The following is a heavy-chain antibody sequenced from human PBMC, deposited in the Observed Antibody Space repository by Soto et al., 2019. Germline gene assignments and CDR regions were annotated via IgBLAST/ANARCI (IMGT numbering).Heavy chain of an antibody. J-gene: IGHJ3*02. V-gene: IGHV4-34*01. D-gene: IGHD6-13*01. CDR2: INHSGST. CDR1: GGSFSGYY. CDR3: AGTGIAAAGLTDDAFDI. Sequence: SETLSLTCAVYGGSFSGYYWSWIRQPPGKGLEWIGEINHSGSTNYNPSLKSRVTISVDTSKNQFSLKLSSVTAADTAVYYCAGTGIAAAGLTDDAFDIWGQGTMVT.